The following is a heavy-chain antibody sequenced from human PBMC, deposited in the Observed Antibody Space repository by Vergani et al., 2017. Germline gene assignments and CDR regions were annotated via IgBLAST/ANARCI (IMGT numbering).Heavy chain of an antibody. V-gene: IGHV4-34*01. CDR1: GGSFSGYY. D-gene: IGHD6-13*01. J-gene: IGHJ5*02. CDR3: ARESMTGYSSRKHNWFDP. Sequence: QVQLQQWGAGLLKPLETLSLTCAVYGGSFSGYYWSWIRQPPGKGLEWIGEINHSGSTNYNPSLKSRVTISVDTSKNQFSLKLSSVTAADTAVYYCARESMTGYSSRKHNWFDPWGQGTLVTVSS. CDR2: INHSGST.